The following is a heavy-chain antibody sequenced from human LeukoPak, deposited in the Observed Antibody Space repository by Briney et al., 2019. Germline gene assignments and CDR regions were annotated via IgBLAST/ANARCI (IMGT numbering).Heavy chain of an antibody. J-gene: IGHJ4*02. CDR3: ARVSGEAAGTGFIDS. CDR2: IYYRGST. V-gene: IGHV4-59*01. Sequence: KPSETLSLTCTVSGGSISSYSWSWIRQPPGKGLEWIGYIYYRGSTNSNPSLKSRVTISVDTSKNQFSLKLRSVTAADTAVYYCARVSGEAAGTGFIDSWGQGTLVTVSS. CDR1: GGSISSYS. D-gene: IGHD6-13*01.